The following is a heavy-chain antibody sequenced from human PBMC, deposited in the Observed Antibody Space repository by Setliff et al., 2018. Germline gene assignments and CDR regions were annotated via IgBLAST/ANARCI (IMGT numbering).Heavy chain of an antibody. CDR1: GYSFTTYW. Sequence: GESLKISCKASGYSFTTYWIAWVRQMPGKGLEWMGVIYPGDYDTSYSPSFQGRVTISVDKAISTAYLQWSSLKASDTAIYYCAIIDDAIMDLDYWGQGTLVTVSS. CDR2: IYPGDYDT. V-gene: IGHV5-51*01. CDR3: AIIDDAIMDLDY. D-gene: IGHD3-16*01. J-gene: IGHJ4*02.